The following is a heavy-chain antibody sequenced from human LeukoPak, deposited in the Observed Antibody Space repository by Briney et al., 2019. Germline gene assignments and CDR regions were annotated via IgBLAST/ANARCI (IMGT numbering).Heavy chain of an antibody. CDR1: GYTFTGYY. Sequence: ASVKVSCKASGYTFTGYYMHWVRQAPGQGLEWMGWINPNSGGTNYAQKFQGGVTMTRDTSISTAYMELSRLRSDDTAVYYCARVPRRYSSSLLDYWGQGTLVTVSS. V-gene: IGHV1-2*02. D-gene: IGHD6-13*01. J-gene: IGHJ4*02. CDR2: INPNSGGT. CDR3: ARVPRRYSSSLLDY.